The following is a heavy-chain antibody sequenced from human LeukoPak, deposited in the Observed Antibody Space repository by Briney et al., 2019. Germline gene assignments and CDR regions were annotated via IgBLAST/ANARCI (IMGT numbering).Heavy chain of an antibody. J-gene: IGHJ5*02. V-gene: IGHV3-11*01. CDR2: INIGGTNT. CDR3: ATDGAGFDT. CDR1: GFTFNDYY. Sequence: KPGGSLRLSCAASGFTFNDYYMSWIRQAPGKGLEWLSYINIGGTNTHCADSVKGRFTISRDNAKKSLYLEMNNLRAEDTAVYYCATDGAGFDTWGQGVLVTVSS.